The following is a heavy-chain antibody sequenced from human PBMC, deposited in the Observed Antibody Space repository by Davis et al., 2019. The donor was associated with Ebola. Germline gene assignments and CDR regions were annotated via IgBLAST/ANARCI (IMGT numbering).Heavy chain of an antibody. CDR3: ARDENYYGSGSYYYAFDI. CDR1: GFTFSTYW. D-gene: IGHD3-10*01. CDR2: TNEYGSTT. J-gene: IGHJ3*02. Sequence: GESLKISCAASGFTFSTYWMHWVRQVPGKGLVWVSRTNEYGSTTNYADSVRGRFTISRDNAKNSLYLQMNSLRAEDTAVYYCARDENYYGSGSYYYAFDIWGQGTMVTVSS. V-gene: IGHV3-74*01.